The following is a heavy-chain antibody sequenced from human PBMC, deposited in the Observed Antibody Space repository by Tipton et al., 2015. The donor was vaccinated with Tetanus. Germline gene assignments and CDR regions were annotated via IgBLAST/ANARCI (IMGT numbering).Heavy chain of an antibody. J-gene: IGHJ4*02. Sequence: TLSLTCTVSGAPISNSSSYWGWIRQSPGKGLEWIGNIYFSGSTYYNPSLKSRVTISVDTSKNQFSLRLNSVTAADTAVYYCAKLFRVRARGITMVVVVPPGYFDYWGQGTLVTVSS. CDR3: AKLFRVRARGITMVVVVPPGYFDY. D-gene: IGHD3-22*01. CDR2: IYFSGST. V-gene: IGHV4-39*01. CDR1: GAPISNSSSY.